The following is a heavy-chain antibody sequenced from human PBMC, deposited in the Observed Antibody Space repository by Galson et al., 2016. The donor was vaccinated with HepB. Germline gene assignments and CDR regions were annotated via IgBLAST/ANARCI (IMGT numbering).Heavy chain of an antibody. V-gene: IGHV4-34*01. CDR1: GESLRRTY. D-gene: IGHD3-16*01. J-gene: IGHJ4*02. CDR3: ARLFGGGQQMGY. CDR2: ISARGNA. Sequence: SETLSLTCAVYGESLRRTYWTWIRQSPGKGLEWIGEISARGNANYNPSLKSCVTISVDTSKNQFSLKLSSVTAADTAVYYCARLFGGGQQMGYWGQGTLVTVSS.